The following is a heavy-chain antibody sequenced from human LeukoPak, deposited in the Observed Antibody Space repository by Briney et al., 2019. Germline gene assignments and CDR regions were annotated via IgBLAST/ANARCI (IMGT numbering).Heavy chain of an antibody. CDR2: INPSGGST. CDR3: AREGDIVVVTADRAFDI. Sequence: ASVKVSCKASGYTFTSYYMHWVRQAPGQGLEWMGIINPSGGSTSYAQKFQGRVTMTRDTSTSTVYMELSSLRSEDTAVYYCAREGDIVVVTADRAFDIWGQGTTVTISS. J-gene: IGHJ3*02. V-gene: IGHV1-46*01. D-gene: IGHD2-21*02. CDR1: GYTFTSYY.